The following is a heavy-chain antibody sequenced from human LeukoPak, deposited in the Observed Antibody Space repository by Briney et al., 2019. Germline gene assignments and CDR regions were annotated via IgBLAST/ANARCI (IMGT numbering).Heavy chain of an antibody. J-gene: IGHJ5*02. V-gene: IGHV3-23*01. CDR1: GFTFSSYG. CDR2: ITGNGGNT. D-gene: IGHD3-10*01. CDR3: TRDRSGSYPNWFDP. Sequence: GGSLRLSCAASGFTFSSYGMSWVRQAPGKGLEWVSAITGNGGNTFYADSVKGRFTISRDNSKNTMYLQMNSLRAEDTALYYCTRDRSGSYPNWFDPWGQGTLVTVSS.